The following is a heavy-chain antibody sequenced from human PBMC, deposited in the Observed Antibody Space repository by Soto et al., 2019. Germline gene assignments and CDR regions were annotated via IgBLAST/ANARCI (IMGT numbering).Heavy chain of an antibody. V-gene: IGHV4-59*01. D-gene: IGHD6-19*01. CDR3: AREEAGHFDY. CDR1: GGSISSYY. Sequence: PSETLSLTCTVSGGSISSYYWSWIRQPPGKGLEWIGYIDYSGSTNYNPSLKSRVTISVGTSKNQFSLKLSSVTAADTAVYYCAREEAGHFDYWGQGTLVTVS. CDR2: IDYSGST. J-gene: IGHJ4*02.